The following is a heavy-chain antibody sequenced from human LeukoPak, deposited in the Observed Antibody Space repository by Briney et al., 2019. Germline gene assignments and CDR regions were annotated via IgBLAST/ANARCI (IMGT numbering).Heavy chain of an antibody. J-gene: IGHJ3*02. CDR1: GYSISSGYY. D-gene: IGHD3-22*01. CDR3: ARDYYDSSGYPGGDAFDI. CDR2: IYHSGST. V-gene: IGHV4-38-2*02. Sequence: PSETLSLTCTVSGYSISSGYYWGWIRQPPGKGLEWIGSIYHSGSTYYNPSLKSRVTISVDTSKNQFSLKLSSVTAADTAVYYCARDYYDSSGYPGGDAFDIWGQGTMVTVSS.